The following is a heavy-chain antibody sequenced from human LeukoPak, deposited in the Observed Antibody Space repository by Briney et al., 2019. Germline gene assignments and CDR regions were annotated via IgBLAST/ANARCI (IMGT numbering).Heavy chain of an antibody. CDR3: ARARRPYYYYGMDV. CDR1: GFTFSSYA. J-gene: IGHJ6*02. V-gene: IGHV3-23*01. CDR2: ITTSDGNT. Sequence: GGSLRLSCAASGFTFSSYAMHWVRQAPGKGLEWVSTITTSDGNTYYADSVKGRFTVSRDNSKNTLFLQMNSLRAEDTAVYYCARARRPYYYYGMDVWGQGTTVTVSS.